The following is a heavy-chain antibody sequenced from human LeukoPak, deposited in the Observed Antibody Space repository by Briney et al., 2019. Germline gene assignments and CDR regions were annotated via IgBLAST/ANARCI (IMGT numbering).Heavy chain of an antibody. CDR1: GGSISSSSYY. CDR2: IYYSGST. Sequence: KPSETLSLTCTVSGGSISSSSYYWGWIRQPPGKGLEWIGSIYYSGSTYYNPSLKSRVTISVDTSKNQFSLKLSSVTAADTAVYYCARDKSLWSGFLSWGQGTLVTVSS. D-gene: IGHD3-3*01. CDR3: ARDKSLWSGFLS. J-gene: IGHJ5*02. V-gene: IGHV4-39*07.